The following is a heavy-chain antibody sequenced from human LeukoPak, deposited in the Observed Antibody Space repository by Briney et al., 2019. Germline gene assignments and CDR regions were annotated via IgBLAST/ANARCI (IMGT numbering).Heavy chain of an antibody. Sequence: SETLSLTCTVSGGSISSHYWSWIRQPPGKGLEWFGYIYYSGSTNYNPSLKSRVTISVDTSKNQFSLKLSSVTAADTAVYYCARSSSFHWFDPWGQGTLVTVSS. V-gene: IGHV4-59*11. D-gene: IGHD6-6*01. J-gene: IGHJ5*02. CDR2: IYYSGST. CDR1: GGSISSHY. CDR3: ARSSSFHWFDP.